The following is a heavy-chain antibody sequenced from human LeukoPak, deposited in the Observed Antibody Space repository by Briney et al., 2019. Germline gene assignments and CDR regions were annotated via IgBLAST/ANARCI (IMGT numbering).Heavy chain of an antibody. D-gene: IGHD6-6*01. Sequence: PSQTLSLTCTVSGGSISSGSYYWSWIRQPAGKGLEWIGRIYTSGSTNYNPSLKSRVTISVDTSKNQFSLKLSSVTAADTAVYYCARDHEYSSPGWFDPWGQGTLVTVSS. J-gene: IGHJ5*02. CDR1: GGSISSGSYY. CDR2: IYTSGST. CDR3: ARDHEYSSPGWFDP. V-gene: IGHV4-61*02.